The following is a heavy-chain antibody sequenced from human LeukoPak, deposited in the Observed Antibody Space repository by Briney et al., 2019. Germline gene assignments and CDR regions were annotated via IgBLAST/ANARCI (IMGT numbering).Heavy chain of an antibody. V-gene: IGHV3-21*01. CDR2: ISSSSSYI. D-gene: IGHD5-24*01. Sequence: PGWSLRVSCAASGFTFSSYSMNWVRQAPGRGLDGVSSISSSSSYIYYADSVKGRFTISRDNAKNSLYLQMNSLRAVDTAVYYCAREGGGYNNRGFDYWGQGTLVTVSS. J-gene: IGHJ4*02. CDR1: GFTFSSYS. CDR3: AREGGGYNNRGFDY.